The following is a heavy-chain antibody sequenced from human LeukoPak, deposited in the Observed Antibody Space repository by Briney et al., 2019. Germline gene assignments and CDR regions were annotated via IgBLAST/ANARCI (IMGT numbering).Heavy chain of an antibody. Sequence: GASVKVSCKASGYTFTGYYMHWVRQAPGQGLEWMGWINPNSGGTNYAQKFQGRVTMTRDTSISTAYMELSRLRSDDTAVYYCACIGVPADVERYYFDYWGQGTLVTVSS. CDR2: INPNSGGT. CDR1: GYTFTGYY. CDR3: ACIGVPADVERYYFDY. D-gene: IGHD2-2*01. V-gene: IGHV1-2*02. J-gene: IGHJ4*02.